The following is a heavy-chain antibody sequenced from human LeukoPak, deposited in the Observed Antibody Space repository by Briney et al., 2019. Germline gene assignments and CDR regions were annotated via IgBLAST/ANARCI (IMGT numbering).Heavy chain of an antibody. Sequence: SVKVSCKASGGTFSSYAMIWVRQAPGQGLEWMGGIIPILGIANYAQKFQGRVTITADKSTSTAYMELSSLRSEDTAVYYCAIFLSTYYYDSSGYSIPVDYWGQGTLVTVSS. D-gene: IGHD3-22*01. CDR2: IIPILGIA. CDR1: GGTFSSYA. J-gene: IGHJ4*02. V-gene: IGHV1-69*10. CDR3: AIFLSTYYYDSSGYSIPVDY.